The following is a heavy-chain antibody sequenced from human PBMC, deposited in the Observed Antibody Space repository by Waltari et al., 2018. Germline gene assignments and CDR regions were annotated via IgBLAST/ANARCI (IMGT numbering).Heavy chain of an antibody. V-gene: IGHV3-7*04. D-gene: IGHD3-3*01. CDR1: GFSLSDHC. Sequence: ESQLVESGGTLVRPGGSLRLSCAVSGFSLSDHCMSWVRQAPGKGLEWVASINQDGETNYVDSVRGRFTISRDNAKNSLYLLLSTLGADDSGVYFCASDPTLFGIRQNYFDSWGQGTQVTVSS. CDR2: INQDGET. J-gene: IGHJ4*02. CDR3: ASDPTLFGIRQNYFDS.